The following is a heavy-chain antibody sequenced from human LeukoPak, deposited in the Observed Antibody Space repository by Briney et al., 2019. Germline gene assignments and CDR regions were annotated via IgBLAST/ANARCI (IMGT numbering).Heavy chain of an antibody. CDR2: IKQDGSEK. CDR1: GFTFSSYD. D-gene: IGHD2-15*01. CDR3: ARIIGRSCYSH. V-gene: IGHV3-7*04. Sequence: TGGSLRLSCATSGFTFSSYDMNWVRQAPGKGLEWVANIKQDGSEKYYVDSVKGRFTISRDNAKNSLYLQMNSLRAEDTAVYYCARIIGRSCYSHWGQGTLVTVSS. J-gene: IGHJ4*02.